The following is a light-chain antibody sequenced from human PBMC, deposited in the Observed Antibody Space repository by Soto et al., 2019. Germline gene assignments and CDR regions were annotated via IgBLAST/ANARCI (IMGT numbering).Light chain of an antibody. V-gene: IGKV3-15*01. Sequence: EIVMTQSPATLSVSPGERATLSCRASESVRHYVAWYQQKPAQAPRLLIYDASTRATGIPARFSGSGSGTEFTLTISRLEPEDFAMYYCQQYGNSPWTLGQGTKVDIK. CDR1: ESVRHY. CDR3: QQYGNSPWT. J-gene: IGKJ1*01. CDR2: DAS.